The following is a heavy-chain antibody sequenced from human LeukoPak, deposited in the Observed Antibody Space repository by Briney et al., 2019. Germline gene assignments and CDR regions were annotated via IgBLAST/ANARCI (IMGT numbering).Heavy chain of an antibody. Sequence: PSETLSLTCAVYGGSFSGYYWSWIRQPPGKGLEWIGEINHSGSTNYNPSLKSRVTISVDTSKNQFSLKLSSVTAADTAVYYCARPLLRYFDWSLVSYFDYWGQGTLVTVSS. J-gene: IGHJ4*02. CDR2: INHSGST. CDR3: ARPLLRYFDWSLVSYFDY. CDR1: GGSFSGYY. D-gene: IGHD3-9*01. V-gene: IGHV4-34*01.